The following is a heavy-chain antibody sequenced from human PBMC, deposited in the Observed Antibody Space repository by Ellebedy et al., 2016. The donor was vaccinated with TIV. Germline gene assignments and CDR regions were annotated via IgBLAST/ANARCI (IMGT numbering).Heavy chain of an antibody. Sequence: ASVKVSXKASGYTFTSYGISWVRQAPGQGLEWMGWISAYNGNTNYAQKLQGRVTMTTDTSTSTAYMELRSLRSDDTAVYYCARGSHHYDSSGYLNWGQGTLVTVSS. CDR1: GYTFTSYG. CDR3: ARGSHHYDSSGYLN. D-gene: IGHD3-22*01. V-gene: IGHV1-18*01. CDR2: ISAYNGNT. J-gene: IGHJ4*02.